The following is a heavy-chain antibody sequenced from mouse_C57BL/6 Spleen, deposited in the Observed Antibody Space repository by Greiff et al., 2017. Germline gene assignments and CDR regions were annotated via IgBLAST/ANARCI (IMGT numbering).Heavy chain of an antibody. CDR3: ARPGDYTWFAY. Sequence: EVKLVESGGGLVKPGGSLKLSCAASGFTFSDYGMHWVRQAPEKGLEWVAYISSGSSTNYYADTVKGRFTISRDHAKNTLFLQMTSLRSEDTAMYYCARPGDYTWFAYWGQGTLVTVSA. CDR2: ISSGSSTN. J-gene: IGHJ3*01. V-gene: IGHV5-17*01. CDR1: GFTFSDYG. D-gene: IGHD2-4*01.